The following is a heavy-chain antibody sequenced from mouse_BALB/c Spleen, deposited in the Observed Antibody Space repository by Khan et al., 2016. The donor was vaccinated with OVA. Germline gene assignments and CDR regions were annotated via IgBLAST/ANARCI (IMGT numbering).Heavy chain of an antibody. D-gene: IGHD3-3*01. J-gene: IGHJ2*01. V-gene: IGHV3-2*02. Sequence: EVELVESGPGLVKPSQSLSLTCTVTGYSITSDYAWNWIRQFPGNNLEWMGYISYSGNTKYTPSLKSRISITRDTSKNQFFLQLNSVTIEDTATYYCAKIKGDDFDYWGQGTTLTVSS. CDR1: GYSITSDYA. CDR2: ISYSGNT. CDR3: AKIKGDDFDY.